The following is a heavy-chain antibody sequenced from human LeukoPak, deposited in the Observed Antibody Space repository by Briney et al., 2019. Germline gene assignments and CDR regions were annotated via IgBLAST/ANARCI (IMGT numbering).Heavy chain of an antibody. V-gene: IGHV4-61*02. J-gene: IGHJ6*03. CDR2: IYTSGST. CDR1: GGSISSGSYY. D-gene: IGHD2-2*01. Sequence: SETLSLTCTVSGGSISSGSYYWSWIRQPAGKGLEWIGRIYTSGSTNYNPSLKSRVTISVDTSKNQFSLKLSSVTAADTAVYYCARGQLGYCSSTSCYGRGHYYYYYYMDVWGKGTTVTISS. CDR3: ARGQLGYCSSTSCYGRGHYYYYYYMDV.